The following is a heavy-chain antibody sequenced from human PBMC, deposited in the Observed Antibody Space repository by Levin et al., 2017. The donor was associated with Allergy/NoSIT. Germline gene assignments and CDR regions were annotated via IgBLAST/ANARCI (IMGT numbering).Heavy chain of an antibody. D-gene: IGHD4-23*01. CDR2: IAWENEK. J-gene: IGHJ4*02. CDR1: GFSLRTRGMR. CDR3: EQTSRYGGNWYYFDY. V-gene: IGHV2-70*17. Sequence: RVSGPTLVKPTPTLTLTCTFSGFSLRTRGMRVSWIRQPPGKALEWLAHIAWENEKFYSTSLKTRVTISKDTSKNQVVLTMTNMGPVDTATYYGEQTSRYGGNWYYFDYWGQGTLVTVSS.